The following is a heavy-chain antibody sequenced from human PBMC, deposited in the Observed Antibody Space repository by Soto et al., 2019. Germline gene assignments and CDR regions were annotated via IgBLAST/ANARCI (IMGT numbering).Heavy chain of an antibody. CDR1: GGSISSSSYY. J-gene: IGHJ3*02. D-gene: IGHD3-22*01. CDR2: IYYSGST. Sequence: SETLSLTCTVSGGSISSSSYYWGWIRQPPGKGLEWIGSIYYSGSTYYNPSLKSRVTISVDTSKNQFSLKLSSVAAADTAVYYCARVYYDSSGYYYVPYAFDIWGQRTMVTVSS. V-gene: IGHV4-39*01. CDR3: ARVYYDSSGYYYVPYAFDI.